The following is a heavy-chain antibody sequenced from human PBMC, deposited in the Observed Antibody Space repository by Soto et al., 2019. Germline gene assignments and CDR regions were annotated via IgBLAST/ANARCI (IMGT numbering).Heavy chain of an antibody. CDR1: GGSISSGGYS. Sequence: PLEILSLTCAVSGGSISSGGYSWSWIRQPPGKGLEWIGYIYHSGSTYYNPSLKSRVTISVDRSKNQFSLKLSSVTAADTAVYYCARGGVDYYDSSGYYFSPYYFDYWGQGTLVTVSS. J-gene: IGHJ4*02. V-gene: IGHV4-30-2*01. D-gene: IGHD3-22*01. CDR2: IYHSGST. CDR3: ARGGVDYYDSSGYYFSPYYFDY.